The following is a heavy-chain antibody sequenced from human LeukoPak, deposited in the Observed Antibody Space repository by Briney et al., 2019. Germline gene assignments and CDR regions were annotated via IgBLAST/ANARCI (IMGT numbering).Heavy chain of an antibody. CDR1: GASISSSNYY. Sequence: SETLSLTCTVSGASISSSNYYWGWVRQSPGKGLEWIGNIYSSGNTYYNASLKSRVTMYIDASKNQFSLKLSSVTAADTAMYYCAKSNGYGLIDYWGQGTLVTVSS. D-gene: IGHD5-12*01. CDR3: AKSNGYGLIDY. V-gene: IGHV4-39*01. CDR2: IYSSGNT. J-gene: IGHJ4*02.